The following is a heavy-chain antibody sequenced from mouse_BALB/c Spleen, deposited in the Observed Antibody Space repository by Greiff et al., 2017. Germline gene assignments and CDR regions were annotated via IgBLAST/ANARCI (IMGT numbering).Heavy chain of an antibody. CDR3: ATYYRYDGRFAY. V-gene: IGHV5-17*02. CDR2: ISSGSSTI. CDR1: GFTFSSFG. Sequence: EVQLVESGGGLVQPGGSRKLSCAASGFTFSSFGMHWVRQAPEKGLEWVAYISSGSSTIYYADTVKGRFTISRDNPKNTLFLQMTSLRSEDTAMYYCATYYRYDGRFAYWGQGTLVTVSA. D-gene: IGHD2-14*01. J-gene: IGHJ3*01.